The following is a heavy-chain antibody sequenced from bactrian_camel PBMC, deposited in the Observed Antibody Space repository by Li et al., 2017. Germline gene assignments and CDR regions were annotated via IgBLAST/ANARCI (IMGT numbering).Heavy chain of an antibody. J-gene: IGHJ4*01. CDR2: IYTGDGTT. CDR1: GLTFIGYY. CDR3: SLYWGF. D-gene: IGHD2*01. Sequence: QLVESGGGLVQPGGSLRLSCAAAGLTFIGYYMTWVRQAPGKGLEWVSSIYTGDGTTNYLDSVKGRFTISGDNAKNMLYLQMNSLKSEDTALYYCSLYWGFWGQGTQVTVS. V-gene: IGHV3S5*01.